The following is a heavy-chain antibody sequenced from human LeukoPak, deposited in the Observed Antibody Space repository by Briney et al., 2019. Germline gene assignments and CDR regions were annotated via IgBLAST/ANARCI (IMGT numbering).Heavy chain of an antibody. V-gene: IGHV3-64*04. D-gene: IGHD1-1*01. CDR2: ISGSGAYT. Sequence: GGSLRLSCSASGFTFSSYAMHWVRQAPGKGLEYVSAISGSGAYTYNADSVKGRFIISRDNSRNTLYLQMNSLRAEDAALYYCAKYVAQQTTSAAFDVWGQGTVVTVSS. CDR3: AKYVAQQTTSAAFDV. CDR1: GFTFSSYA. J-gene: IGHJ3*01.